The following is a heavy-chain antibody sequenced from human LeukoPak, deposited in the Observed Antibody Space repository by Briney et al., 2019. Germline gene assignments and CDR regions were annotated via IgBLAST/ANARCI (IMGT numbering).Heavy chain of an antibody. Sequence: GGSLRLSCAASGFTFSSYEMNWVRQAPGKGLEWVSYISSSGSTIYYADSVKGRFTISRDNAKNSLYLQMNSLRAEDAAVYYCARERAYYFDYWGQGTLVTVSS. CDR3: ARERAYYFDY. V-gene: IGHV3-48*03. CDR2: ISSSGSTI. J-gene: IGHJ4*02. CDR1: GFTFSSYE.